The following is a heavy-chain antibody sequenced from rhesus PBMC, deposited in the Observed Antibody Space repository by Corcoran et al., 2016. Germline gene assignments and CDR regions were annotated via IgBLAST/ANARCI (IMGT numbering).Heavy chain of an antibody. CDR3: ARDSPYSSSYFDLSLDV. CDR2: ITYSGST. D-gene: IGHD6-43*01. V-gene: IGHV4-122*02. CDR1: GYSISSGYY. J-gene: IGHJ5-2*02. Sequence: QVQLQESGPGLVKPSETLSLTCAVSGYSISSGYYWSWIRQPPGKGLEWIGYITYSGSTSYNPSLKSRVTISRDTSKNQFSLKLSSVTAADTAVYYCARDSPYSSSYFDLSLDVWGRGVLVTVSS.